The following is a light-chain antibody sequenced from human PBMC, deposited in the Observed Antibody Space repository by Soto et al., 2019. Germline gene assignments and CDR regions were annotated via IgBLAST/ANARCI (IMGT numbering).Light chain of an antibody. CDR3: SSYTISNTLPFV. V-gene: IGLV2-14*01. CDR1: RRDVGGYNY. J-gene: IGLJ1*01. CDR2: EVT. Sequence: QAAWTHPASVSGSPGHAIAISCTGTRRDVGGYNYVSWYQQYPGKSPKLLIYEVTHRPSGVSNRFSGSKSGNTASLTISGLQAEDEADYYCSSYTISNTLPFVFGTGTKVTVL.